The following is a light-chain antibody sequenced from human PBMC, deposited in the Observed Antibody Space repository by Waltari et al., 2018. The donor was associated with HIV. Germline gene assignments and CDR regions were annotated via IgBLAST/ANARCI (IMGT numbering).Light chain of an antibody. CDR1: NIGSKT. CDR2: DDR. CDR3: QVWDSSANGV. V-gene: IGLV3-21*02. Sequence: SYVLTQPPSVSVAPGQTARITCGGNNIGSKTVHWYQQRPGQAPVLVVFDDRDRPSGSLERFSGSSSGNTATLTISRVEAGHEADYYCQVWDSSANGVFGGGTKLTVL. J-gene: IGLJ2*01.